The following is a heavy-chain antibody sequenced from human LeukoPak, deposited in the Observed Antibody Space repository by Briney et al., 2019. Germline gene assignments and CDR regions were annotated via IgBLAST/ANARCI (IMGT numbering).Heavy chain of an antibody. V-gene: IGHV3-74*01. CDR2: INSDGSST. D-gene: IGHD2-8*01. Sequence: GGSLRLSCAASGFTFSSYWMHWVRQAPGKGLVWVSRINSDGSSTTYADSVKGRFTISRDNAKNTLYLQMNSLRDDDTAVYFCAKVNGMYADYFDYWGQGTLVTVSS. J-gene: IGHJ4*02. CDR3: AKVNGMYADYFDY. CDR1: GFTFSSYW.